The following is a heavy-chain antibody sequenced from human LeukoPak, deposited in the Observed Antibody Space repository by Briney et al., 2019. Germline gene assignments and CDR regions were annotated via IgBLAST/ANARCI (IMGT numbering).Heavy chain of an antibody. V-gene: IGHV5-51*01. J-gene: IGHJ4*02. CDR1: GYNFNINW. CDR3: ARRGDRSGYYFDY. Sequence: GGSLKISCKGSGYNFNINWIAWVRQMPGKGLEFMGIIYPSDSDIRYSPSFQGQVTISADKSISTAYLQWSSLKASDTAIYYCARRGDRSGYYFDYWGQGTLVTVSS. D-gene: IGHD3-22*01. CDR2: IYPSDSDI.